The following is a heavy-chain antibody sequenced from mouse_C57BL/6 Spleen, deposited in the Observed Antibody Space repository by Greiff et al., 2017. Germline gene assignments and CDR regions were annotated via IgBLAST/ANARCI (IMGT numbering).Heavy chain of an antibody. D-gene: IGHD2-4*01. J-gene: IGHJ1*03. CDR1: GYTFTSYG. CDR2: IYPRSGNT. V-gene: IGHV1-81*01. CDR3: AREGYDYHWYFDV. Sequence: VKLVESGAELARPGASVKLSCKASGYTFTSYGISWVKQRTGQGLEWIGEIYPRSGNTYYNEKFKGKATLTADKSSSTAYMELRSLTSEDSAVYFCAREGYDYHWYFDVWGTGTTVTVSS.